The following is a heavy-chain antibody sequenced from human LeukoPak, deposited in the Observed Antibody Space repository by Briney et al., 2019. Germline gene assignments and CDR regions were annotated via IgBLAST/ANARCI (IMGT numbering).Heavy chain of an antibody. V-gene: IGHV5-51*01. CDR3: ARRDRGSWDLSFSTGKDSGFDT. J-gene: IGHJ4*02. Sequence: GESLKISCKGSGYTFATYWIGWVRQMPGKGLEWVGIIYPRDSDTRYSPSFQGQVTISVDKSISTAYLQLNSLKASDTAIYFCARRDRGSWDLSFSTGKDSGFDTWGQGTQVTVSS. CDR1: GYTFATYW. D-gene: IGHD3/OR15-3a*01. CDR2: IYPRDSDT.